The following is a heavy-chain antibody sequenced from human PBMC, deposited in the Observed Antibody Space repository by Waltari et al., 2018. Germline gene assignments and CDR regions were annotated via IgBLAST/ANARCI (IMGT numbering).Heavy chain of an antibody. D-gene: IGHD3-3*01. CDR3: AKGPQRYLEWLLPYDF. J-gene: IGHJ4*02. CDR1: GFIFSRPV. V-gene: IGHV3-64D*06. CDR2: ILSDGGST. Sequence: EVQLVESGGGLVQPGGSLSLSFSASGFIFSRPVMHWVRQAPGKGLEHVSGILSDGGSTYYADSVNGRFSISRDNSKNTVYLQMSSLRAEDTAMYYCAKGPQRYLEWLLPYDFWGQGTLVTVSS.